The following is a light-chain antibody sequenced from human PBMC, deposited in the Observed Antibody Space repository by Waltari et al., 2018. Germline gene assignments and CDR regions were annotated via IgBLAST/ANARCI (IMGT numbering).Light chain of an antibody. CDR1: QSISTS. CDR2: VAS. CDR3: QQLNSYPFT. V-gene: IGKV1-39*01. Sequence: IQMTQSPSSLSASVGDRVTITCRASQSISTSLNWYQQIPGKAPKLLIYVASTLQSGVPSRFSGSGSGTDFSLTISSLQPEDFATYYCQQLNSYPFTFGPGTKVDIK. J-gene: IGKJ3*01.